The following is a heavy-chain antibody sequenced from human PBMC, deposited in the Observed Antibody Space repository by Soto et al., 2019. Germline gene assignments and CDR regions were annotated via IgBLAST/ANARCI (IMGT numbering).Heavy chain of an antibody. CDR3: ARDRPVKARSGSLSS. V-gene: IGHV3-30*03. D-gene: IGHD1-26*01. J-gene: IGHJ5*02. CDR2: ISHDGRNK. Sequence: PGGSLRLSCATSGLIFSNYGMHWVRQAPGKGLEWVALISHDGRNKYYADSVQGRFTISRDNSKNTLYLQMNSLRPEDTALYYCARDRPVKARSGSLSSWGQGTLVTVSS. CDR1: GLIFSNYG.